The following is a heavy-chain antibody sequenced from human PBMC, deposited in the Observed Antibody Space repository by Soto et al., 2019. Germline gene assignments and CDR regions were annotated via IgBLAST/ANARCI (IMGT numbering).Heavy chain of an antibody. Sequence: GASVKVSCKASGGAFSRYGISWVRQAPGQGLEWMGGIIPIFGTPNYAQRFQGRVTITADISTSTAYMTLSSLRSEDTAVYYCAGQPNDQEDYYNGMDVWGQGTTVTVSS. D-gene: IGHD2-8*01. V-gene: IGHV1-69*06. CDR1: GGAFSRYG. CDR2: IIPIFGTP. CDR3: AGQPNDQEDYYNGMDV. J-gene: IGHJ6*02.